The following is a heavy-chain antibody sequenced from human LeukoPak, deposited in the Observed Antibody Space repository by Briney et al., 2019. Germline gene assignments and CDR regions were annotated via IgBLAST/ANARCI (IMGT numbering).Heavy chain of an antibody. CDR1: GFTFSSYA. CDR2: ISYDGSNK. CDR3: ARYMMTTVAYDAFDI. D-gene: IGHD4-23*01. Sequence: GRSLRLSCAASGFTFSSYAMHWVRQAPGKGLEWVAAISYDGSNKYSADSVKGRFTISRDNAKNSLYLQMNSLRAEDTAVYYCARYMMTTVAYDAFDIWGQGTMVTVSS. J-gene: IGHJ3*02. V-gene: IGHV3-30*04.